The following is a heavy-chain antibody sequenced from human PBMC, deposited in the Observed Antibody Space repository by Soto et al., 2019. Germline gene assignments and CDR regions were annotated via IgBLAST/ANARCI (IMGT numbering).Heavy chain of an antibody. J-gene: IGHJ5*01. CDR1: GGSIISYY. CDR3: ARLGGFYQSLDS. V-gene: IGHV4-59*08. D-gene: IGHD3-22*01. CDR2: IYYTGTT. Sequence: SETLSLTCTVSGGSIISYYWSWIRQPPGKGLEWIGYIYYTGTTTYNPSIKSRVTISVDSSKNQFSLNLTSVSAADTAVYYCARLGGFYQSLDSWGQGTLVTVPS.